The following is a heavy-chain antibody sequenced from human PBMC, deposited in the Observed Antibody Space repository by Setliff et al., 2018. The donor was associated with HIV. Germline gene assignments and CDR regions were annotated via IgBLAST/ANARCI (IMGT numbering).Heavy chain of an antibody. CDR1: GFTFRNYK. D-gene: IGHD6-19*01. CDR2: INIGRGDK. Sequence: GGSLRLSCAASGFTFRNYKMNWVRQAPGKGLEWVSSINIGRGDKFYADSVQGRFTISRDNAKNSLFLQMNSLRAEDTAIYYCTRDQGSGWGQGTLVTVSS. V-gene: IGHV3-21*01. CDR3: TRDQGSG. J-gene: IGHJ4*02.